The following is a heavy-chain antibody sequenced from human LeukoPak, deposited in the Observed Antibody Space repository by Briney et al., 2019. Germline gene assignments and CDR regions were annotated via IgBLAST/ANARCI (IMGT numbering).Heavy chain of an antibody. CDR2: INHSGST. D-gene: IGHD2-2*01. CDR1: GGSFSGYY. Sequence: SETLSLTCAVYGGSFSGYYWSWIRQPPGKGLEWIGEINHSGSTNYNPSLKSRVTISVDTSKNQFSLKLSSVTAVDTAVYCCARVVPAAIGNYYYYMDVWGKGTTVTVSS. J-gene: IGHJ6*03. V-gene: IGHV4-34*01. CDR3: ARVVPAAIGNYYYYMDV.